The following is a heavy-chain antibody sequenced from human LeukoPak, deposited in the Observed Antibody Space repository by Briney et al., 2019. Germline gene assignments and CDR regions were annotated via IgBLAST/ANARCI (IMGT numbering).Heavy chain of an antibody. V-gene: IGHV4-34*01. J-gene: IGHJ1*01. Sequence: PSETLSLTCAVYGGSFSGYYWNWIRQPPGKGLEWIGYINHSGSTNYNPSLKSRVTISVDTSKNQFSLKLSSVTAADTAVYYCARGTRRPIAVAGSDYFQHWGQGTLVTVSS. CDR2: INHSGST. CDR3: ARGTRRPIAVAGSDYFQH. CDR1: GGSFSGYY. D-gene: IGHD6-19*01.